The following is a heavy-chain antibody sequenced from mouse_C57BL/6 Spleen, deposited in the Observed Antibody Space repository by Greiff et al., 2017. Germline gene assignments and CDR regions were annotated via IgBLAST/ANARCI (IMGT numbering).Heavy chain of an antibody. V-gene: IGHV1-54*01. CDR3: ARRNYDGYYWAY. Sequence: VQLQESGAELVRPGTSVKVSCKASGYAFTNYLIEWVKQRPGQGLEWIGVINPGSGGTNYNEKFKGKATLTADKSSSTAYMQLSSLTSEDSAVYFCARRNYDGYYWAYWGQGALVTVSA. D-gene: IGHD2-3*01. J-gene: IGHJ3*01. CDR2: INPGSGGT. CDR1: GYAFTNYL.